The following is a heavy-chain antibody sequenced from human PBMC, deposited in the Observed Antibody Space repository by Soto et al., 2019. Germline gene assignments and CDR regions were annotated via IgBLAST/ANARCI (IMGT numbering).Heavy chain of an antibody. V-gene: IGHV4-59*01. Sequence: PSETLSLTCTVSGGSISSYYWSWIRQPPGKGLEWIGYIYYSGSTNYNPSLKSRVTISVDTSKNQFSLKLSSVTAADTAVYYCARVSMITFGGVIVDYWGQGTLVTVSS. CDR3: ARVSMITFGGVIVDY. CDR1: GGSISSYY. J-gene: IGHJ4*02. D-gene: IGHD3-16*02. CDR2: IYYSGST.